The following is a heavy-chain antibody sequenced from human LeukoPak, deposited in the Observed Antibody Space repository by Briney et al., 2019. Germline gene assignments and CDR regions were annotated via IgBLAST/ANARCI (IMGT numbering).Heavy chain of an antibody. CDR2: INAGNGNT. CDR3: ARDGGSWFPDWFDP. CDR1: GYTFTSYA. D-gene: IGHD6-13*01. Sequence: ASVKVSCKASGYTFTSYAMHWVRQAPGQRLEWMGWINAGNGNTKYSQKFQGRVTITRDTSASTAYMELSSLRSEDTAVYYCARDGGSWFPDWFDPWGQGTLATVSS. J-gene: IGHJ5*02. V-gene: IGHV1-3*01.